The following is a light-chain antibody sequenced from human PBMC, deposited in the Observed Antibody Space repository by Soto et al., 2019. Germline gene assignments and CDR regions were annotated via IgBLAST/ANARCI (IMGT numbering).Light chain of an antibody. J-gene: IGKJ1*01. CDR1: QSVSSNS. Sequence: EIVLTQSPGTLSLSPGERATLSCRASQSVSSNSLAWYQQKPGQAPRLLIYGASSRATGIPDMFTVSGSGTDFTLTISRLEPDVFAVYFCQQYGSLPTFGQGTKVEIK. V-gene: IGKV3-20*01. CDR2: GAS. CDR3: QQYGSLPT.